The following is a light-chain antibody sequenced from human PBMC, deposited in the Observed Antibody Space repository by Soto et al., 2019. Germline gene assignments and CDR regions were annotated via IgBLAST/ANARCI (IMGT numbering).Light chain of an antibody. CDR2: AAS. V-gene: IGKV1-39*01. CDR3: QQSYSVPLT. CDR1: QSISPY. J-gene: IGKJ4*01. Sequence: IQMTQSPSSLSAPIGDRVTISCRASQSISPYLNWFQQKPEQAPNLLIYAASSLPSGVPSRFSGSGSGTHFTLTISNLQPEDAATYYCQQSYSVPLTFGGGTKVEIQ.